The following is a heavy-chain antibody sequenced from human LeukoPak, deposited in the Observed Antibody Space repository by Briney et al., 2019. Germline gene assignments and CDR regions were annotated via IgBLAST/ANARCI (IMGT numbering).Heavy chain of an antibody. CDR3: ARGVVAARFWFDP. CDR2: IYYSGST. Sequence: SETLSLTCTVSGGSISSYYWSWIRQPPGKGLEWIGYIYYSGSTNYNPSLKSRVTISEDTSKNQFSLKLSSVTAADTAVYYCARGVVAARFWFDPWGQGTLVTVSS. V-gene: IGHV4-59*01. CDR1: GGSISSYY. D-gene: IGHD2-15*01. J-gene: IGHJ5*02.